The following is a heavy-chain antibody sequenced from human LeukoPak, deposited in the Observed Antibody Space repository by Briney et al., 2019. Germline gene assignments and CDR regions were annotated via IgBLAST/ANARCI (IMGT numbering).Heavy chain of an antibody. CDR2: ISSSSSYI. J-gene: IGHJ4*02. Sequence: GGSLRLSCAASGFTFSSYSMNWVRQAPGKGLEWVSSISSSSSYIYHADSVKGRFTISRDNAKNSLYLQMNGLRGEDTAVYYCGREIQAPGKTLEYWGQGTLVTVSS. CDR1: GFTFSSYS. V-gene: IGHV3-21*01. CDR3: GREIQAPGKTLEY.